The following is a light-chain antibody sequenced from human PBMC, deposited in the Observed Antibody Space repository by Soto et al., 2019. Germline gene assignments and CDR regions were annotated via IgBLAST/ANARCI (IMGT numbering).Light chain of an antibody. J-gene: IGKJ2*01. CDR1: QSVLYSSNNKNY. Sequence: DIVMTQSPDSLPVSLGERATVNCKSSQSVLYSSNNKNYLAWYQHKPGQPPRLLIYWASTRESGVPDRFSGSGSGTDFTLTISNLQAEDVAVYYCQQYYSSPQTFGQGTQLEIK. CDR3: QQYYSSPQT. CDR2: WAS. V-gene: IGKV4-1*01.